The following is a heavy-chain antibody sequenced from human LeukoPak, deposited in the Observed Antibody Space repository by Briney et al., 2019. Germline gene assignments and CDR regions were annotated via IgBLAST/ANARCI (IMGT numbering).Heavy chain of an antibody. CDR3: ARGDSGSFSQFDC. CDR2: VYYSGST. J-gene: IGHJ4*02. D-gene: IGHD1-26*01. V-gene: IGHV4-59*01. Sequence: SETLSLTCTVSGGSIGSYYWSWIRQPPGKGLEWIGYVYYSGSTNYNPSLKSRVTISVDTSKNQFSLKLTSVTAADTAVYYCARGDSGSFSQFDCWGQGTLVTVSS. CDR1: GGSIGSYY.